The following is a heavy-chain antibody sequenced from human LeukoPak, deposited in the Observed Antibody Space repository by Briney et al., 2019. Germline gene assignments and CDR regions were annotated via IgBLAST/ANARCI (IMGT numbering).Heavy chain of an antibody. J-gene: IGHJ1*01. CDR3: ASTTYYYDSSGYYYLEYFQH. D-gene: IGHD3-22*01. CDR2: IIPIFGTA. Sequence: SVKVSCKASGGTFSSYAISWVRQAPGQGLGWMGGIIPIFGTANYAQKFQGRVTITADESTSTAYMELSSLRSEDTAVYYCASTTYYYDSSGYYYLEYFQHWGQGTLATVSS. V-gene: IGHV1-69*13. CDR1: GGTFSSYA.